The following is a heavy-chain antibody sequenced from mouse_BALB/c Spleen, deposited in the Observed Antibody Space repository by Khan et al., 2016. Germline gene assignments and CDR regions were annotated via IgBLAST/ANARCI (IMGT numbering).Heavy chain of an antibody. V-gene: IGHV1-80*01. CDR2: IYPGDGAT. J-gene: IGHJ2*01. Sequence: QVQLQQSGAELVRPGSSVTISCKASGYAFSSYWMNWVKQRPGQGLEWIGLIYPGDGATNYTGLFTGKVTLTADTSSSTAYMQLSRLTSEDSAVCNWGREDGSTEYRGQGTTHTVSS. CDR3: GREDGSTEY. D-gene: IGHD2-3*01. CDR1: GYAFSSYW.